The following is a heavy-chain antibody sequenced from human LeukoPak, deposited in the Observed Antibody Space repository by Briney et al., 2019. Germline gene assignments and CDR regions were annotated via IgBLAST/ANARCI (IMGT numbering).Heavy chain of an antibody. D-gene: IGHD2-2*03. J-gene: IGHJ3*02. Sequence: GGSLRLSCEASRFSFSTYPMGWVRQAPGKGLEWVSSISSSSSYIYYADSVKGRFTISRDNAKNSLYLQMNSLRAEDTAVYYCARGMDLSAFDIWGQGTMVTVSS. CDR3: ARGMDLSAFDI. CDR1: RFSFSTYP. CDR2: ISSSSSYI. V-gene: IGHV3-21*01.